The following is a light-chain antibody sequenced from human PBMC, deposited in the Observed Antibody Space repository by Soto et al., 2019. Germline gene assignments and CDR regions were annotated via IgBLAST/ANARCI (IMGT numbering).Light chain of an antibody. V-gene: IGLV1-44*01. CDR1: SSNIGSNA. Sequence: QSVLTQPPSASGTPGQRVTISCSGRSSNIGSNAVSWYQQVPGTAPKLLICGSSQRPSGVPDRISGSKSGTSASLAISGLQSEDEADYYCAAWDDSLNGVLFGGGTKVTVL. CDR3: AAWDDSLNGVL. CDR2: GSS. J-gene: IGLJ2*01.